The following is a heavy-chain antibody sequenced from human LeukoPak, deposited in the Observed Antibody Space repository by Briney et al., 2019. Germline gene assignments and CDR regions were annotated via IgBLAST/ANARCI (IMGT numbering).Heavy chain of an antibody. CDR1: GFTFSSYW. CDR2: IKQDGSEK. J-gene: IGHJ6*04. CDR3: ARDPIVVVPAAHIYYYYGMDV. Sequence: GGSLRLSCAASGFTFSSYWMSWVRQAPGKGLEWVANIKQDGSEKYYVDSVKGRFTISRDNAKNSLYLQMKSLRAEDTAVYYCARDPIVVVPAAHIYYYYGMDVWGKGTTVTVSS. V-gene: IGHV3-7*03. D-gene: IGHD2-2*01.